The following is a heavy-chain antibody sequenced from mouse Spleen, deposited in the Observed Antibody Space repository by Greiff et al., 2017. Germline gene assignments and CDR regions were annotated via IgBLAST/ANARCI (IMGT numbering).Heavy chain of an antibody. CDR3: ARKKDYGNYVGAMDY. J-gene: IGHJ4*01. Sequence: VQLQQSGPGLVQPSQSLSITCTVSGFSLTSYGVHWVRQSPGKGLEWLGVICSGGSTDYNAAFISRLSISKDNSKSQVFFKMNSLQADDTAIYDCARKKDYGNYVGAMDYWGQGTSVTVSS. V-gene: IGHV2-2*01. CDR1: GFSLTSYG. CDR2: ICSGGST. D-gene: IGHD2-1*01.